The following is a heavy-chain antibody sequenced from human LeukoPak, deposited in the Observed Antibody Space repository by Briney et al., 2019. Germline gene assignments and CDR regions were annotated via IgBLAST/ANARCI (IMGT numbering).Heavy chain of an antibody. CDR2: ITYSGTT. Sequence: SETLSLTCTVSGASVSSDTYYWSWIRQPPGKGLECIGYITYSGTTNYSPSLKSRVTISVDTSKNQFSLKLSSVTAADTAVYYCARDRTSGDIVLDFWGQGILVTVSS. CDR3: ARDRTSGDIVLDF. D-gene: IGHD5-12*01. J-gene: IGHJ4*02. V-gene: IGHV4-61*01. CDR1: GASVSSDTYY.